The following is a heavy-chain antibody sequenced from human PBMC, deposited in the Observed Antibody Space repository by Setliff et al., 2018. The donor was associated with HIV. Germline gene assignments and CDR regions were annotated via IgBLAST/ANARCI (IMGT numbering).Heavy chain of an antibody. Sequence: WETLSLTCTVSGDSISTDYWTWIRQPPGKGLEWIGYIYNSASTSYNPSLKSRVTISVDTSKNQFSLKLSSVTAADTAVYYCARHSPSDYWGQGTLVTVSS. CDR3: ARHSPSDY. CDR1: GDSISTDY. V-gene: IGHV4-59*08. CDR2: IYNSAST. J-gene: IGHJ4*02.